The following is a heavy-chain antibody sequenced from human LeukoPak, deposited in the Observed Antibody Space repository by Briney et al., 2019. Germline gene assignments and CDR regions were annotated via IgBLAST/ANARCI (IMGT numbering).Heavy chain of an antibody. CDR1: GGSFSSYY. J-gene: IGHJ6*03. CDR2: IYTSGST. Sequence: SETLSLTCAVYGGSFSSYYWSWIRQPAGKGLEWIGRIYTSGSTNYNPSLKSRVTMSVDTSKNQFSLKLSSVTAADTAVYYCATRTQSRYMDVWGKGTTVTVSS. CDR3: ATRTQSRYMDV. V-gene: IGHV4-59*10. D-gene: IGHD2-2*01.